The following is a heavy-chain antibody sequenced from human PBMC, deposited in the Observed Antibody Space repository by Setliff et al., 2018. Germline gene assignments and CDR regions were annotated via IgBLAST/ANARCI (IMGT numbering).Heavy chain of an antibody. CDR1: GYTFTGYY. D-gene: IGHD2-2*01. Sequence: ASVKVSCKASGYTFTGYYLHWVRQAPGQGLEWMGIIDPSADYTNYAQKFQGRVTMTTDTSTTTAYMEVRSLRSDDTAVYCCARDRKEIVVKPPAASLDYWGQGTQVTVSS. V-gene: IGHV1-46*01. J-gene: IGHJ4*02. CDR2: IDPSADYT. CDR3: ARDRKEIVVKPPAASLDY.